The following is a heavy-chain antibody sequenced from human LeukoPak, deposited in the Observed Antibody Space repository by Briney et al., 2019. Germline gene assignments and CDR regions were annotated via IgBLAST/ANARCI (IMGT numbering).Heavy chain of an antibody. D-gene: IGHD3-16*02. CDR3: ARAGYDYIWGSYRWGYYYYYYMDV. J-gene: IGHJ6*03. Sequence: PSETLSLTCTVSGGSISSYYWSWIRQPPGKGLEWMGYIYYSGSTNYNPSLKSRVTISVDTSKNQFSLKLSSVTAADTAVYYCARAGYDYIWGSYRWGYYYYYYMDVWGKGTTLTVSS. CDR1: GGSISSYY. CDR2: IYYSGST. V-gene: IGHV4-59*01.